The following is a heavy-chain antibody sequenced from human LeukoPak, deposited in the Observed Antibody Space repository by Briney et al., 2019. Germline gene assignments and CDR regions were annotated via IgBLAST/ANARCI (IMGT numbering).Heavy chain of an antibody. V-gene: IGHV3-21*01. D-gene: IGHD6-6*01. CDR1: GFTFSSYS. CDR2: ISSSSSYI. J-gene: IGHJ4*02. CDR3: AREGAPWNIAARPGFDY. Sequence: PGGSLRLSCAASGFTFSSYSMNWVRQAPGKGLEWVSSISSSSSYIYYADSVKGRFTISRDSAKNSLYLQMNSLRAEDTAVYYCAREGAPWNIAARPGFDYWGQGTLVTVSS.